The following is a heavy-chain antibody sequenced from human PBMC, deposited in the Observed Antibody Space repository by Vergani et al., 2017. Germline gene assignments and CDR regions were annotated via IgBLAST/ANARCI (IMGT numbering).Heavy chain of an antibody. CDR3: AGVRYYDFWSGYFKNNWFDP. CDR1: GYTFTSYG. D-gene: IGHD3-3*01. V-gene: IGHV1-18*04. J-gene: IGHJ5*02. Sequence: QVQLVQSGAEVKKPGASVKVSCKASGYTFTSYGISWVRQAPGQGLEWMGWISAYNGNTNYAQKLQGRVTMTTDTSTSTAFMELRSLRSADTAVYYCAGVRYYDFWSGYFKNNWFDPWGQGTLVTVSS. CDR2: ISAYNGNT.